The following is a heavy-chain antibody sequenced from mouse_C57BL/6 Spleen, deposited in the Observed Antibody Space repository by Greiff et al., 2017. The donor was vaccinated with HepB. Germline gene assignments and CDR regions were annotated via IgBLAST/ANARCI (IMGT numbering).Heavy chain of an antibody. CDR2: INPNNGGT. J-gene: IGHJ3*01. V-gene: IGHV1-18*01. CDR1: GYTFTDYN. CDR3: ARSHYYGSSPFAY. Sequence: DVQLRESGPELVKPGASVKIPCKASGYTFTDYNMDWVKQSHGKSLEWIGDINPNNGGTIYNQKFKGKATLTVDKSSSTAYMELRSLTSEDTAVYYCARSHYYGSSPFAYWGQGTLVTVSA. D-gene: IGHD1-1*01.